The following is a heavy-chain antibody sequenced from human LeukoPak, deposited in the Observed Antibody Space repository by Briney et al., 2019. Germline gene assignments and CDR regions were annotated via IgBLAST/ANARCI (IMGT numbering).Heavy chain of an antibody. Sequence: GGSLRLSCAASGFIFSGYYMSWIRQAPGKGLKWVSHIGTSGDYTSYADSVKGRFTISRDNAKNSLHLQMNSLRAEDTAVYYCARVDTGDAFDIWGQGTLVTVSS. V-gene: IGHV3-11*05. CDR1: GFIFSGYY. J-gene: IGHJ3*02. CDR2: IGTSGDYT. D-gene: IGHD7-27*01. CDR3: ARVDTGDAFDI.